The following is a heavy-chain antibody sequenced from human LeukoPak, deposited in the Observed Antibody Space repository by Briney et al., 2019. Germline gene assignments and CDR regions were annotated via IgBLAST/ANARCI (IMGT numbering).Heavy chain of an antibody. V-gene: IGHV3-23*01. CDR3: AKDGIYCSSTSCGGYYYYGMDV. CDR1: GFTFSSYA. J-gene: IGHJ6*02. Sequence: GGSLRLSCAASGFTFSSYAMSWVRQAPGKGLEWVSAISGSGGSTYYADSVKGRFTISRDNSKNTLYLQMNSLRAEDTAVYYCAKDGIYCSSTSCGGYYYYGMDVWGQGTTVTVSS. CDR2: ISGSGGST. D-gene: IGHD2-2*01.